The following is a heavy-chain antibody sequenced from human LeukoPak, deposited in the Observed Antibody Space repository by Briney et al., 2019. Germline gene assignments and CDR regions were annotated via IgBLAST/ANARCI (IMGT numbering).Heavy chain of an antibody. V-gene: IGHV3-74*01. CDR1: GFTFSSYW. J-gene: IGHJ4*02. CDR3: ARDLQLWFGESPFDY. Sequence: GGSLRLSCAASGFTFSSYWMHWVRQAPGKGLVWVSRINSDGSSTSYADSVKGRFTISRDNAKNTLYLQMNSLRAEDTAVYYCARDLQLWFGESPFDYWGQGTLVTVSS. D-gene: IGHD3-10*01. CDR2: INSDGSST.